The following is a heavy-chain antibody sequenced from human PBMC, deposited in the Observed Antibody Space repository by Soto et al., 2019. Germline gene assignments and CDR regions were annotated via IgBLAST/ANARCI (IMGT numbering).Heavy chain of an antibody. CDR3: ARDGDYDLWSGYWAY. J-gene: IGHJ4*02. Sequence: EVQLVESGGGLVQPGGSLRLSCAASGFTFSSYWMSWVRQAPGKGLEWVANIKQDGSEKYYVDSVKSRFTISRDNAKNSLYLQMNSLRSEDTAVYYCARDGDYDLWSGYWAYWGQGTLVTVSS. V-gene: IGHV3-7*01. CDR2: IKQDGSEK. CDR1: GFTFSSYW. D-gene: IGHD3-3*01.